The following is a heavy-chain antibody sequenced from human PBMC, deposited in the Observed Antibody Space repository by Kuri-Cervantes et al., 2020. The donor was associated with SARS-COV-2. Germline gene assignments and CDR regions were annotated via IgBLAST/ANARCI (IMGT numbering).Heavy chain of an antibody. Sequence: SVKVSCKASGGTFSSYAISWVRQAPGQGLEWMGGIIPLFGTANYAQKFQGRVTITADESTSTAYMELSSLRSEDTAVYHCARDGAARPSYNWFDPWGQGTLVTVSS. CDR3: ARDGAARPSYNWFDP. D-gene: IGHD6-6*01. CDR1: GGTFSSYA. J-gene: IGHJ5*02. V-gene: IGHV1-69*13. CDR2: IIPLFGTA.